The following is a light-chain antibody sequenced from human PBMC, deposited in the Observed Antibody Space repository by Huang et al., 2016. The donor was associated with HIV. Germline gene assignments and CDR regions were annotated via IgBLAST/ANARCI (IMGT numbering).Light chain of an antibody. CDR3: QQYGSSSYT. CDR1: QRVSSRY. Sequence: EIVLTQSPASLSLSPGERAMLSCGASQRVSSRYLAWFQQKPGLPPRLLSYDASVRAPGIPDRFSGGGSGTDFTLTISRLEPEDFAVYYCQQYGSSSYTFGQGTKLEIK. V-gene: IGKV3D-20*01. J-gene: IGKJ2*01. CDR2: DAS.